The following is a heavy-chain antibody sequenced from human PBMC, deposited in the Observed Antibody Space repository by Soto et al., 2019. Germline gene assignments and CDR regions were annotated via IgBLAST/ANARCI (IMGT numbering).Heavy chain of an antibody. J-gene: IGHJ6*02. V-gene: IGHV4-38-2*02. CDR1: GYSISSGYY. CDR3: ARDRKAPYYYGMDV. Sequence: SETLSLTCAVSGYSISSGYYWGWIRQPPGKGLEWIGSIYHSGSTYYNPSLKSRVTISVDTSKNQFSLKLSSVTAADTAVYYCARDRKAPYYYGMDVWGQGTTVTVSS. CDR2: IYHSGST.